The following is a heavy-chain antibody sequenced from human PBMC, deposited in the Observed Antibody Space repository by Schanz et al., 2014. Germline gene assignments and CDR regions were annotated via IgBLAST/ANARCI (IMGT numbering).Heavy chain of an antibody. Sequence: EVQLLESGGGFVQPGGSLRLSCVASGVTFSSYAMSWVRQASGKGLHWVSAISGSGASTYYADSVKGRFTISRDNSKNTLYLQMISLRAEDTAVYYCAKDQGSYGSGSYSYFDYWGQGTLATVSS. CDR2: ISGSGAST. J-gene: IGHJ4*02. CDR3: AKDQGSYGSGSYSYFDY. V-gene: IGHV3-23*01. D-gene: IGHD3-10*01. CDR1: GVTFSSYA.